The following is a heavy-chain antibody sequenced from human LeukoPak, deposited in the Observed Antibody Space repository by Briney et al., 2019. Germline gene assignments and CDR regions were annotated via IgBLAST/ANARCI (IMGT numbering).Heavy chain of an antibody. J-gene: IGHJ4*02. D-gene: IGHD3-9*01. Sequence: QPGGSLRLSCAASGFTFSSYAMSWVRQAPGKGLEWVSVISGSGITTYFAESVKGRFTISRDNSKNTLYLQMNSLRADDTAVYYCAKDYSVYYDILTGIDYWGQGTLVTVSS. CDR2: ISGSGITT. CDR3: AKDYSVYYDILTGIDY. V-gene: IGHV3-23*01. CDR1: GFTFSSYA.